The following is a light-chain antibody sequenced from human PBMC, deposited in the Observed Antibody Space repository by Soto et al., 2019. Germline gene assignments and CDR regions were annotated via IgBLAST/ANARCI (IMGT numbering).Light chain of an antibody. CDR1: SGHSSYA. J-gene: IGLJ2*01. V-gene: IGLV4-69*01. CDR3: QTWGTGI. CDR2: LNSDGSH. Sequence: QAVLTQSPSASASLGASVKLTCTLSSGHSSYALAWHQQQPEKGPRYLMKLNSDGSHSKGDGIPDRFSGSSSGAERYLTISSHQSEDEADYYSQTWGTGIFGGGTKLAV.